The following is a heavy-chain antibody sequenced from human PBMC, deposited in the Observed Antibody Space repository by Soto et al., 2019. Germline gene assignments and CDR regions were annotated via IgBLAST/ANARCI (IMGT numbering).Heavy chain of an antibody. V-gene: IGHV3-23*01. CDR3: AKHQYRGSNYHDY. CDR1: EFTFTTYA. J-gene: IGHJ4*02. CDR2: ISVSGGGT. D-gene: IGHD5-12*01. Sequence: GGSLRLSCAASEFTFTTYAMSWVRQAPGKGLEWVSTISVSGGGTYYADSVKGRFTISRDNSKSSLYLQLISLRAEDTAQYYCAKHQYRGSNYHDYWGQGTLVTVSS.